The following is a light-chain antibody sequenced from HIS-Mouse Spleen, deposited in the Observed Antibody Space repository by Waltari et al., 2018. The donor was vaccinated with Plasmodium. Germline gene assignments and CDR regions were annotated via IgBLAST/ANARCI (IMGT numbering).Light chain of an antibody. CDR3: CSYAGSYTWV. Sequence: QSALTQPRSVSGSPGQSVPISCTGTSSAVGGYYYVSWYQQHPGNAPKLMIYDVSKRPSGVPDRFSGSKSGNTASLTISGLQAEDEADYYCCSYAGSYTWVFGGGTKLTVL. V-gene: IGLV2-11*01. CDR2: DVS. J-gene: IGLJ3*02. CDR1: SSAVGGYYY.